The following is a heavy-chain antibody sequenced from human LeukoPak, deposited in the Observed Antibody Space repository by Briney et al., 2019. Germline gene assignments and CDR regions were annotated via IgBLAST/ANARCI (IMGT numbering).Heavy chain of an antibody. CDR3: AREGGYGSGSYYLDY. V-gene: IGHV4-30-4*07. CDR2: IYYSGST. Sequence: SETLSLTCAVSGGSISSGGYSWSWIRQPPGKGLEWIGYIYYSGSTYYNPSLKSRVTISVDTSKNQFSLKLSSVTAADTAVYYCAREGGYGSGSYYLDYWGQGTLVTVSS. J-gene: IGHJ4*02. CDR1: GGSISSGGYS. D-gene: IGHD3-10*01.